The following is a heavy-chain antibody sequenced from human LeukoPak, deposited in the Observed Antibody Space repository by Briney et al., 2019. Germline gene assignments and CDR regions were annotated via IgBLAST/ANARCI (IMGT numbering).Heavy chain of an antibody. D-gene: IGHD4-11*01. J-gene: IGHJ4*02. CDR1: GYPFTSFG. Sequence: ASVRVSCKASGYPFTSFGISWVRQAPGQGLEWMGWISGYNGKTKYADNLQGRVTMTTDTSTSTAYMELGSLRSDDMAVYYCARDRVYDHSNPRGFDYWGQGTLVTVSS. CDR3: ARDRVYDHSNPRGFDY. CDR2: ISGYNGKT. V-gene: IGHV1-18*03.